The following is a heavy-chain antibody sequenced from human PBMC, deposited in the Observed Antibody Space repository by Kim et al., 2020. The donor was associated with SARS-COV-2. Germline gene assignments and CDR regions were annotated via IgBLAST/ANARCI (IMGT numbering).Heavy chain of an antibody. CDR1: GFTFSSYG. CDR3: AKDQSVEDDYGDPFDY. V-gene: IGHV3-30*18. D-gene: IGHD4-17*01. Sequence: GGSLRLSCAASGFTFSSYGMHWVRQAPGKGLEWVAVISYDGSNKYYADSVKGRFTISRDNSKNTLYLQMNSLRAEDTAVYYCAKDQSVEDDYGDPFDYWGQGTLVTVSS. CDR2: ISYDGSNK. J-gene: IGHJ4*02.